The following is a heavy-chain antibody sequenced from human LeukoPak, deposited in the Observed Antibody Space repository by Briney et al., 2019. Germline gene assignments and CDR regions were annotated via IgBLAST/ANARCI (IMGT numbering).Heavy chain of an antibody. CDR2: IWYDGSNK. Sequence: PGRSLRLSCAASGFTFSSYGMHWVRQAPGKGLEWVAVIWYDGSNKYYADSVKGRFTISRDNSKNTLYLQMNRLTVEDTAVYYCGRGMRDYYGLDYWGQGILVTVSS. V-gene: IGHV3-33*01. D-gene: IGHD3-10*01. J-gene: IGHJ4*02. CDR3: GRGMRDYYGLDY. CDR1: GFTFSSYG.